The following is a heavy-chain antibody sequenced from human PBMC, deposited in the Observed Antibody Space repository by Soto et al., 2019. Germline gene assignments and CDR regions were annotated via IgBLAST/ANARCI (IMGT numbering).Heavy chain of an antibody. Sequence: SETLSLTCSVSGDSISSSYWSWIRQPPGKGLEWIGYNYYSGSTNYNPSLKSQVTISLDTSKNQISQKVSYVTAEDTVLYYCARGYDWFDPWGQGTLVTVSS. CDR2: NYYSGST. V-gene: IGHV4-59*01. CDR3: ARGYDWFDP. D-gene: IGHD5-12*01. J-gene: IGHJ5*02. CDR1: GDSISSSY.